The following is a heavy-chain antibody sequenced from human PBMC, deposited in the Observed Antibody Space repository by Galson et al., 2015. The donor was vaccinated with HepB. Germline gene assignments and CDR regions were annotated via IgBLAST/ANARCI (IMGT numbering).Heavy chain of an antibody. Sequence: SVKVSCKASGYTFTSYYMHWVRQAPGQGLEWMGIINPSGGSTSYAQKFQGRVTMTRDTSTSTVYMELSSLRSEDTAVYYCARGSHVNYDFWSGYYWVDPWGQGTLVTVSS. V-gene: IGHV1-46*03. CDR3: ARGSHVNYDFWSGYYWVDP. D-gene: IGHD3-3*01. J-gene: IGHJ5*02. CDR1: GYTFTSYY. CDR2: INPSGGST.